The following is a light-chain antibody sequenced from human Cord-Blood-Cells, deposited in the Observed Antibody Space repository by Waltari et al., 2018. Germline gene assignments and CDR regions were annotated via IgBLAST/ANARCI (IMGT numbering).Light chain of an antibody. CDR3: QQSYSTPAT. CDR2: AAS. Sequence: DIQMTKSPSSLSASVGDRVTITCRASQSISSYLNWSQQKPGKAPKLLIYAASILQSGVPSRFSGSGSGTDFTLTISSLQPEDFATYYCQQSYSTPATFGQVTKVEIK. J-gene: IGKJ1*01. V-gene: IGKV1-39*01. CDR1: QSISSY.